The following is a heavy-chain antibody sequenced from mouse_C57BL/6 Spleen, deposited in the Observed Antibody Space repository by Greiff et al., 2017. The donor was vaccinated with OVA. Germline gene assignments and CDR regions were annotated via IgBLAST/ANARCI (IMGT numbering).Heavy chain of an antibody. Sequence: QVQLKQPGAELVKPGASVKLSCKASGYTFTSYWMHWVKQRPGQGLEWIGMIHPNRGSTNYNEKFKSKATLTVDKSSSTAYMQLSSLTSEDSAVYYCARGYSPYYAMDYWGQGTSVTVSS. CDR2: IHPNRGST. CDR1: GYTFTSYW. D-gene: IGHD2-12*01. J-gene: IGHJ4*01. CDR3: ARGYSPYYAMDY. V-gene: IGHV1-64*01.